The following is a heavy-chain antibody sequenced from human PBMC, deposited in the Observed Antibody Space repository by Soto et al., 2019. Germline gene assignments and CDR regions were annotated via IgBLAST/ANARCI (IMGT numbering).Heavy chain of an antibody. CDR3: VREVPYSSGYYYAFEY. D-gene: IGHD3-22*01. CDR2: IIPIFGTA. V-gene: IGHV1-69*13. J-gene: IGHJ4*02. Sequence: SVKVSCKASGGTFSSYAISWVRQAPGQGLEWMGGIIPIFGTANYAQKFQGRVTITADESTSTAYMELSSLRSEDTAVYYCVREVPYSSGYYYAFEYWGQGTLVTVSS. CDR1: GGTFSSYA.